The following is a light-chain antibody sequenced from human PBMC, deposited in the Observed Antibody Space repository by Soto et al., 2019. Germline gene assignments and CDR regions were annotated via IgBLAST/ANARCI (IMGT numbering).Light chain of an antibody. Sequence: DIQMAQSPSTLSASVGDRVTITCRASQNIDSRLAWYQQKPGKAPKLLVYDASTLDRGVTSTFSGSGSGTDFTLTISSLQPEDFATYYCQQYNSFSLFTFGPGTKVETK. J-gene: IGKJ3*01. V-gene: IGKV1-5*01. CDR1: QNIDSR. CDR2: DAS. CDR3: QQYNSFSLFT.